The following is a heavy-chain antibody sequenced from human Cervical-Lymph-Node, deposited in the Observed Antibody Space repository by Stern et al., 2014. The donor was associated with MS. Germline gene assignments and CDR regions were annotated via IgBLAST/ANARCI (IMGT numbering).Heavy chain of an antibody. CDR1: GASISSGGYY. J-gene: IGHJ3*02. CDR2: IYDRGST. CDR3: ARDKATTVDAFNI. D-gene: IGHD4-17*01. V-gene: IGHV4-31*03. Sequence: QVQLQESGPGLVKPSQTLSLTCTVSGASISSGGYYWSWIRQLPGKGLEWIGYIYDRGSTYYIPSLKSRVIILIDTSKNQFSLRLRSVTAADTAVYYCARDKATTVDAFNIWGQGTMVTVSS.